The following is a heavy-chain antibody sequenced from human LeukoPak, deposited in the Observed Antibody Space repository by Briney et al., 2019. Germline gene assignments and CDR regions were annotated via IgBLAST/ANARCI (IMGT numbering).Heavy chain of an antibody. CDR2: ISGSGGST. Sequence: PGGSLRLSCAASGFTFSSYAMSWVLQAPGKGLEWVSAISGSGGSTYYADSVKGRFTISRDNSKNTLYLQMNSLRAEDTAVYYCAKDSTVTDAFDIWGQGTMVTVSS. J-gene: IGHJ3*02. V-gene: IGHV3-23*01. CDR3: AKDSTVTDAFDI. CDR1: GFTFSSYA. D-gene: IGHD4-17*01.